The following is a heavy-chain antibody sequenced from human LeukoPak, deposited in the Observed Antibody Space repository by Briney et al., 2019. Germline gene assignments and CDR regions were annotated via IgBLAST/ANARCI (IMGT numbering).Heavy chain of an antibody. CDR1: GGTFSSYA. D-gene: IGHD2-15*01. V-gene: IGHV1-69*01. CDR3: ARDLYYCSGGSCYSDYFDY. J-gene: IGHJ4*02. Sequence: ASVKVSCKASGGTFSSYAISWVRQAPGQGLEWTGGIIPIFGTANYAQKFQGRVTITADESTSTAYMELSSLRSEDTAVYYCARDLYYCSGGSCYSDYFDYWGQGTLVTVSS. CDR2: IIPIFGTA.